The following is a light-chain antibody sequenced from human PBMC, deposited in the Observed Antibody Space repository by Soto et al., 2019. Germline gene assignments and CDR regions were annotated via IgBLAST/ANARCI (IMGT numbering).Light chain of an antibody. Sequence: QSALTQPPSASGSPGQSVTISCTGTSSDVGGYNYVSWYQQHPGKAPKLMIYEVSKRPSGISYRFSGSKSGNTASLTISGLQGEDEADYYCSAYTVSRTYVFGTGTKLTVL. CDR1: SSDVGGYNY. J-gene: IGLJ1*01. CDR2: EVS. V-gene: IGLV2-8*01. CDR3: SAYTVSRTYV.